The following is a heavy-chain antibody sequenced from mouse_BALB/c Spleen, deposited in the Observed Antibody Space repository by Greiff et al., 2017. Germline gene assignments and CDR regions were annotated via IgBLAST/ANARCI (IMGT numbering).Heavy chain of an antibody. CDR1: GFSLTGYG. V-gene: IGHV2-6-7*01. J-gene: IGHJ4*01. Sequence: QVQLKESGPGLVAPSQSLSITCTVSGFSLTGYGVNWVRQPPGKGLEWLGMIWGDGSTDYNSALKSRLSISKDNSKSQVFLKMNSLQTDDTARYYCARDRGGYHYAMDYWGQGTSVTVSS. CDR3: ARDRGGYHYAMDY. CDR2: IWGDGST. D-gene: IGHD2-2*01.